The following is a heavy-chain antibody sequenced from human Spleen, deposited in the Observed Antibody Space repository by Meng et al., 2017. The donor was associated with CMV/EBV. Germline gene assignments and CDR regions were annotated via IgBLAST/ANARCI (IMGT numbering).Heavy chain of an antibody. J-gene: IGHJ4*02. D-gene: IGHD3-16*01. Sequence: SCKASGGTFSSYAISWVRQAPGKGLQCVAYIRFDGIDTYYADFVKGRFTISRDNSKNMVHLQMNSLRAEDTAVYYCARDLSDTYFDYWGQGTLVTVSS. CDR1: GGTFSSYA. CDR2: IRFDGIDT. CDR3: ARDLSDTYFDY. V-gene: IGHV3-30*02.